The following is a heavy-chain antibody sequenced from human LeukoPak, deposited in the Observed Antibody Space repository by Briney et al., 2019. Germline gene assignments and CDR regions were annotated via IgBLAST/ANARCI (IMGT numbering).Heavy chain of an antibody. CDR2: IYYSGST. V-gene: IGHV4-39*01. CDR3: ARALLRGGVYYPPYYFDY. CDR1: GGSISSSSYY. J-gene: IGHJ4*02. D-gene: IGHD2-21*02. Sequence: SETRSLTCTVSGGSISSSSYYWGWIRQPPGKGLEWIGSIYYSGSTYYNPSLKSRVTISVDTSKNLFSLKLSSVTAADTAVYYCARALLRGGVYYPPYYFDYWGQGTLVTVSS.